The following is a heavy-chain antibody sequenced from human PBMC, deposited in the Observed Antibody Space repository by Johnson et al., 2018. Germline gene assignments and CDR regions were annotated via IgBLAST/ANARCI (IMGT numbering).Heavy chain of an antibody. CDR2: IYYSGST. CDR1: GGSISSYY. V-gene: IGHV4-59*01. CDR3: ARGSPRPKVFGVVIYYMDV. Sequence: QVQLQEAGPGLVKPSETLSLTCTVSGGSISSYYWSWIRQPPGKGLEWIGYIYYSGSTNSNSPLKSRVTISVDTSKNQFSLKLSSVTAADTAVYFCARGSPRPKVFGVVIYYMDVWGKGTTVTVSS. D-gene: IGHD3-3*01. J-gene: IGHJ6*03.